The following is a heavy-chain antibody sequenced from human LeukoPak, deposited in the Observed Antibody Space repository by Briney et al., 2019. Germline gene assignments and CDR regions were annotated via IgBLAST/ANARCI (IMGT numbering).Heavy chain of an antibody. CDR1: GGSISSYY. Sequence: SETLSLTCTVSGGSISSYYWSWIRQPPGKGLEWIGYIYYSGSTNYNPSLKSRVTISVDTSKNQFSLKLSSVTAADTAVYYCARAHLRYFVWLNWFDPWGQGTLVTVSS. D-gene: IGHD3-9*01. CDR2: IYYSGST. J-gene: IGHJ5*02. V-gene: IGHV4-59*01. CDR3: ARAHLRYFVWLNWFDP.